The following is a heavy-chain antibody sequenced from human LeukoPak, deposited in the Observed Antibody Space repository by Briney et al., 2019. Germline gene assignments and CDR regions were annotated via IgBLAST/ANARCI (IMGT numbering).Heavy chain of an antibody. J-gene: IGHJ4*02. Sequence: GASVKVSCKASGYTFTDYYIHWMRQAPGQGLEWMGRIIPILGIANYAQKFQGRVTITADKSTSTAYMELSSLRSEDTAVYYCASRDSSGWYLGYWGQGTLVTVSS. CDR1: GYTFTDYY. V-gene: IGHV1-69*02. CDR3: ASRDSSGWYLGY. CDR2: IIPILGIA. D-gene: IGHD6-19*01.